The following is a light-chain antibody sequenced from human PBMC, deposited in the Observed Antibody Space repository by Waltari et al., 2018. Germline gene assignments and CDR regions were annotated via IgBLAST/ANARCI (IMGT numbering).Light chain of an antibody. J-gene: IGKJ5*01. V-gene: IGKV3-11*01. Sequence: EIVLTQSPATLSLSPGERATLSCRASQSVSSYLAWYHQKPGQAPRLLIYDASNRATGIPARFSGSGSGTDFTLTISSLEPEDFAVYYCQHLNSYPITFGQGTRLEIK. CDR1: QSVSSY. CDR2: DAS. CDR3: QHLNSYPIT.